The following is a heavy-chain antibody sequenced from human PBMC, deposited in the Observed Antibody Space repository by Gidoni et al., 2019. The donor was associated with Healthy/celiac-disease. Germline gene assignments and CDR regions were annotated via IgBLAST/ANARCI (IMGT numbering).Heavy chain of an antibody. J-gene: IGHJ4*02. CDR2: ISGRGGST. CDR3: AKDQGTVLLWSGVFDY. V-gene: IGHV3-23*01. Sequence: EVQLLESGGGLVQPGGSLRLSCADYGFTFSSYAMSWVRQAPGKGLEWVSAISGRGGSTYYADSVKGRFTISRDNSKNTLYLQMNSLRAEDTAVYYCAKDQGTVLLWSGVFDYWGQGTLVTVSS. D-gene: IGHD3-10*01. CDR1: GFTFSSYA.